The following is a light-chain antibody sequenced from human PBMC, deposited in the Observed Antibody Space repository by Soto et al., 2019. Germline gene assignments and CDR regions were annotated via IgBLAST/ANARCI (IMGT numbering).Light chain of an antibody. CDR3: QQYDKLPSLT. Sequence: DIQMTQSPSSLSASVGDRVTITCQASQDISNYLNWYQQKPGKAPKLLIYDASNLETGVPSRFSGSGSGTDFTFTISILQPEDIATYYCQQYDKLPSLTFGGGTKVEIK. CDR2: DAS. V-gene: IGKV1-33*01. J-gene: IGKJ4*01. CDR1: QDISNY.